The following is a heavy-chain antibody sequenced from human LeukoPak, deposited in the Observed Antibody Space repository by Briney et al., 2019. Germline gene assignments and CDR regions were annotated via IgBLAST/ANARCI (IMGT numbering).Heavy chain of an antibody. CDR3: ALLMTGTYYFDY. V-gene: IGHV1-8*03. CDR1: GYTFTSYD. D-gene: IGHD3-16*01. J-gene: IGHJ4*02. Sequence: ASVKVSCKASGYTFTSYDINWVRQATGQGLEWMGWMNPNSGNTGYAQKFQGRVTITRNTSISTAYMELSSLRSEDTAVYYCALLMTGTYYFDYRGQGTLVTVSS. CDR2: MNPNSGNT.